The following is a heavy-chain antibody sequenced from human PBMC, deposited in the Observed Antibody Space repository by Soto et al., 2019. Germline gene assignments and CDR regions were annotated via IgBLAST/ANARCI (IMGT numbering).Heavy chain of an antibody. D-gene: IGHD3-10*01. CDR1: GFTFSNFG. CDR2: IYYDGSNK. Sequence: QVQLVESGGGVVQPGKSLRLSCVASGFTFSNFGMHWVRQAPGKGLEWVALIYYDGSNKYYADSVKGRFTISRDNSENTLHLQMNSVRAEDTAVYYCARPSYGSPFYYGMDVWGQGTTVTVSS. J-gene: IGHJ6*02. CDR3: ARPSYGSPFYYGMDV. V-gene: IGHV3-33*01.